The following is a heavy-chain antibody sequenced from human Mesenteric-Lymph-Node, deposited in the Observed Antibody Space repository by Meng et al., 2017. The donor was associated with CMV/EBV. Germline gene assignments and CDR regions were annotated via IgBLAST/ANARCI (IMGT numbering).Heavy chain of an antibody. CDR1: GYTFTSYG. Sequence: ASVKVSCKASGYTFTSYGISWVRQAPGQGLEWMGWISAYNGNTNYAQKLQGRVTMTTDTSTSTAYMELRSLRSDDTAAYYCARENIHYDFWSGYYWNYYYGMDVWGQGTTVTVSS. J-gene: IGHJ6*02. CDR3: ARENIHYDFWSGYYWNYYYGMDV. D-gene: IGHD3-3*01. CDR2: ISAYNGNT. V-gene: IGHV1-18*01.